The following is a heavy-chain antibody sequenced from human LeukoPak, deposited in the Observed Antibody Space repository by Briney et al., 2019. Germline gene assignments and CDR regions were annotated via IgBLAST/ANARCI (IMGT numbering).Heavy chain of an antibody. D-gene: IGHD3-10*01. CDR2: VGTDGSIT. Sequence: GTPRLSPAASLFTPCVHWMHWGRESPRTGVEWVSRVGTDGSITYYVDTVKGRFTISRENAKNTLYLQLSSLRAEDTAMYYCIRGLAPYYGFFDYWGQGSLVTVSS. CDR1: LFTPCVHW. CDR3: IRGLAPYYGFFDY. V-gene: IGHV3-74*01. J-gene: IGHJ4*02.